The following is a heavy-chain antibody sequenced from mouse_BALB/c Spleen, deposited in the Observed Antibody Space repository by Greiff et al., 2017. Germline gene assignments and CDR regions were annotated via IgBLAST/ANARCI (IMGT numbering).Heavy chain of an antibody. J-gene: IGHJ4*01. CDR2: ISYSGST. CDR1: GDSITSGY. V-gene: IGHV3-8*02. Sequence: EVQVVESGPSLVKPSQTLSLTCSVTGDSITSGYWNWIRKFPGNKLEYMGYISYSGSTYYNPSLKSRISITRDTSKNQYYLQLNSVTTEDTATYYCARGVRRRDYAMDYWGQGTSVTVSS. D-gene: IGHD2-14*01. CDR3: ARGVRRRDYAMDY.